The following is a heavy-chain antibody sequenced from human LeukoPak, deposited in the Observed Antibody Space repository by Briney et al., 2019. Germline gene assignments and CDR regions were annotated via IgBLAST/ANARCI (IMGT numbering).Heavy chain of an antibody. CDR3: ARPGGRFRAFDI. CDR2: INHSGST. CDR1: GGSFSGYY. Sequence: SETLSLTCAVYGGSFSGYYWSWIRQPPGKGLEWIGEINHSGSTNYNPSLKSRVTISVDTSKNQFSLKLSSVTAADTAVYYCARPGGRFRAFDIWGQGTMVTVSS. D-gene: IGHD3-3*01. V-gene: IGHV4-34*01. J-gene: IGHJ3*02.